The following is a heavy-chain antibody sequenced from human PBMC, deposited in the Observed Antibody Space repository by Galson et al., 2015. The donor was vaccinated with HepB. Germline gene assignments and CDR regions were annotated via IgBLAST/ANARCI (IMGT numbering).Heavy chain of an antibody. CDR2: IYTSGST. CDR1: GGSISSYY. J-gene: IGHJ6*02. V-gene: IGHV4-4*07. CDR3: ARDGYSTERYDYYYYGMDV. D-gene: IGHD6-13*01. Sequence: SETLSLTCTVSGGSISSYYWSWIRQPAGKGLEWIGRIYTSGSTNYNPSLKSRVTMSVDTSKNQFSLKLSSVTAADTAVYYCARDGYSTERYDYYYYGMDVWGQGTTVTVSS.